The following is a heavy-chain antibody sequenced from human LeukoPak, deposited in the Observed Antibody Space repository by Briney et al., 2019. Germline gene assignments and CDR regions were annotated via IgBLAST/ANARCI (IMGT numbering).Heavy chain of an antibody. V-gene: IGHV3-48*01. J-gene: IGHJ4*02. CDR2: ISSSSSTI. CDR3: AKQFSDFWSVYEN. Sequence: GGSLRLPCAASGFTFSSYSMNWVRQAPGKGLEWVSYISSSSSTIYYADSVKGRFTISRDNAKNSLYLQMNSLGAEDTAVYYCAKQFSDFWSVYENWGQGILVTVSS. D-gene: IGHD3-3*01. CDR1: GFTFSSYS.